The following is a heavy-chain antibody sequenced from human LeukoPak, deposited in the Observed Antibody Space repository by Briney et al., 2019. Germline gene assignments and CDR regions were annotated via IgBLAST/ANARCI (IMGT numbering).Heavy chain of an antibody. CDR2: IYYSGST. CDR3: AREIRSSGWFDP. D-gene: IGHD6-6*01. V-gene: IGHV4-59*01. CDR1: GGSISSYY. Sequence: SETLSLTCTVSGGSISSYYWSWIRQPPGKGLEWIGYIYYSGSTNYNPSLKSQVTISVDTSKNQFSLKLSSVTAADTAVYYCAREIRSSGWFDPWGQGTLVTVSS. J-gene: IGHJ5*02.